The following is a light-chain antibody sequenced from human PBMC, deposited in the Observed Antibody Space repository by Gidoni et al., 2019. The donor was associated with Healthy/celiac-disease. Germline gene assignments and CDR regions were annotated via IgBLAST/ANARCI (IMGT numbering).Light chain of an antibody. CDR2: AAS. CDR1: QSISSY. Sequence: DIQMTQSPSSLSASVGDRVTITCRASQSISSYLNWYQQKPGKAPKLLIYAASSLQSGVPSRFSGSGAGTEFTITISSLQPEDFATYYCQQSYSTPPYTFGQGTELEIK. V-gene: IGKV1-39*01. CDR3: QQSYSTPPYT. J-gene: IGKJ2*01.